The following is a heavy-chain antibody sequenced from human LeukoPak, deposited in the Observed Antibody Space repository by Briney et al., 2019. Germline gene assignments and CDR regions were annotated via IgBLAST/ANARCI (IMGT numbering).Heavy chain of an antibody. CDR2: INHSGST. Sequence: SETLSLTCAVYGGSCSGYYWSWMRQPPGEGGECIGEINHSGSTTYNPSLKSRVTIPVDTSKTQFSLKLRSVTAADTAVYYCARAGWLTYFQHWGQGTLVTVSS. D-gene: IGHD3-22*01. CDR1: GGSCSGYY. J-gene: IGHJ1*01. V-gene: IGHV4-34*01. CDR3: ARAGWLTYFQH.